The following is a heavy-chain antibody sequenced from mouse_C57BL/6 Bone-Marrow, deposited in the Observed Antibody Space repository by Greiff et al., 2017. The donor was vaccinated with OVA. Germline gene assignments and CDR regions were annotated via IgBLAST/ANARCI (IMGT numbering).Heavy chain of an antibody. CDR2: INPYNGGT. CDR3: ARCWAPYAMDY. CDR1: GYTFTDYY. D-gene: IGHD4-1*01. Sequence: VQLQQSGPVLVKPGASVKMSCKASGYTFTDYYMNWVKQSHGKSLEWIGVINPYNGGTSYNQKFKGKATLTVDKSSSTAYMELNSLTSEGSTVYYCARCWAPYAMDYWGQGTSVTVSS. J-gene: IGHJ4*01. V-gene: IGHV1-19*01.